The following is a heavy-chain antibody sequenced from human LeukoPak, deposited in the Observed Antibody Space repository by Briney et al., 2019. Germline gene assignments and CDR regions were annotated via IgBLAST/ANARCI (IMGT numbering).Heavy chain of an antibody. V-gene: IGHV3-30*18. CDR2: ISYDGSNK. J-gene: IGHJ4*02. CDR3: AKDIGAYYYDSSGPDY. CDR1: GFTFSSYG. Sequence: PGRSLRLSCAASGFTFSSYGMHWVRQAPGKGLEWAAVISYDGSNKYYADSVKGRFTISRDNSKNTLYLQMNSLRAEDTALYYCAKDIGAYYYDSSGPDYWGQGTLVTVSS. D-gene: IGHD3-22*01.